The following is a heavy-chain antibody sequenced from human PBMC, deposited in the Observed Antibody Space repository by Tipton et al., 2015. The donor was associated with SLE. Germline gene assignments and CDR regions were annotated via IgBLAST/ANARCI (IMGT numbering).Heavy chain of an antibody. D-gene: IGHD3-22*01. CDR2: IYYSGST. J-gene: IGHJ4*02. CDR3: ARDVDYYDSSGVLFDY. Sequence: TLSLSCTVSGGSISSGDYYWSWIRQPPGKGLEWIGYIYYSGSTYYNPSLKSRVTISVDTSKNQFSLKLSSVTAADTAVYYCARDVDYYDSSGVLFDYWGQGTLVTVSS. V-gene: IGHV4-30-4*01. CDR1: GGSISSGDYY.